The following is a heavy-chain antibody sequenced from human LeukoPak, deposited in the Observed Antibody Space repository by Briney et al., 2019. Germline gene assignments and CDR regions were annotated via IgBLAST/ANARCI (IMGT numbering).Heavy chain of an antibody. CDR2: ISSNGGST. CDR1: GFTFSSYA. D-gene: IGHD6-6*01. CDR3: AARSSIAARGYAFDI. J-gene: IGHJ3*02. Sequence: PGGSLRLSCAASGFTFSSYAMHWVRQAPGKGLEYVSAISSNGGSTYYGNSVKGRFTISRDNSKNTLYLQMGSLRAEDMAVYYCAARSSIAARGYAFDIWGQGTMVTVSS. V-gene: IGHV3-64*01.